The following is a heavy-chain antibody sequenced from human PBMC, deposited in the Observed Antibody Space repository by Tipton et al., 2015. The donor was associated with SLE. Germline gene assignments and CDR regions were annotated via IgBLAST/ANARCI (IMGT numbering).Heavy chain of an antibody. J-gene: IGHJ4*02. Sequence: TLSLTCAVYGGSFSGYYWSWIRQPPGKGLEWIGEINHSGSTNYNPSLKSRVTISVDTSKNQFSLKLSSVTAADTVVYYCARESSTNPLDYWGQGTLVTVSS. V-gene: IGHV4-34*01. D-gene: IGHD2-2*01. CDR2: INHSGST. CDR3: ARESSTNPLDY. CDR1: GGSFSGYY.